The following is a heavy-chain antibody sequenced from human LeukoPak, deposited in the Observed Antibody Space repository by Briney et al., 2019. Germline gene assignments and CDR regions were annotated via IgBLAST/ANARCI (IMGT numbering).Heavy chain of an antibody. CDR2: INPNSGGT. V-gene: IGHV1-2*06. Sequence: ASVKVSCKXSGYTFTGYYMHWVRQSPGQGLEWMGRINPNSGGTNYAQKFQGRVTMTRDTSISTAYMELSRLRSDDTAVYYCARGPYDSSGYYSHFDYWGQGTLVTVSS. J-gene: IGHJ4*02. CDR3: ARGPYDSSGYYSHFDY. CDR1: GYTFTGYY. D-gene: IGHD3-22*01.